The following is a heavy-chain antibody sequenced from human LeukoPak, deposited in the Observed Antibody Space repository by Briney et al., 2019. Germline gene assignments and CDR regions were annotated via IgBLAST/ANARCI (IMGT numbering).Heavy chain of an antibody. Sequence: SETLSLTCTVCGGSISSGDYYWSWIRQPPGKGLDWIGYIYYSGSTYYNPSLKSRVTISVDTSKNQFSLKLSSVTAADTAVYYCARAPPLRKWFDPWGQGILVTVSS. CDR2: IYYSGST. CDR3: ARAPPLRKWFDP. V-gene: IGHV4-30-4*01. CDR1: GGSISSGDYY. J-gene: IGHJ5*02.